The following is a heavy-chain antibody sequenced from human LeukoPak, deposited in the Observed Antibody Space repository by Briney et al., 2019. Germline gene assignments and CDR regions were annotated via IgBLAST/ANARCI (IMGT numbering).Heavy chain of an antibody. CDR2: IFPIFGTA. CDR1: GGTLSSYA. Sequence: SVKVSCKASGGTLSSYAISWVRQAPGQGLEWMGRIFPIFGTANYAQKFQGRVTITTDESTSTAYMELSSLRSEDTSVYYCAREKRYGDYVPYYMDVWGKGTTVTVSS. D-gene: IGHD4-17*01. J-gene: IGHJ6*03. CDR3: AREKRYGDYVPYYMDV. V-gene: IGHV1-69*05.